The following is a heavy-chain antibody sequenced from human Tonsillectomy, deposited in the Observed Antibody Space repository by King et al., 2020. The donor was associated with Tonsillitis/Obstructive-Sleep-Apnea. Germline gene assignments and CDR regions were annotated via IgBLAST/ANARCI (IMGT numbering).Heavy chain of an antibody. CDR2: ISYDGSNK. D-gene: IGHD5-18*01. CDR1: GFTFSNYA. CDR3: ARESGIQLWSTPPDAFDI. J-gene: IGHJ3*02. Sequence: QLVQSGGGVVQPGRSLTLSCAASGFTFSNYAMHWVRQAPGKGLEWVAVISYDGSNKYYADSVKGRFTISRDNSKNTLYLQMNSLRAEATAVYYCARESGIQLWSTPPDAFDIWGQGTMVTVSS. V-gene: IGHV3-30-3*01.